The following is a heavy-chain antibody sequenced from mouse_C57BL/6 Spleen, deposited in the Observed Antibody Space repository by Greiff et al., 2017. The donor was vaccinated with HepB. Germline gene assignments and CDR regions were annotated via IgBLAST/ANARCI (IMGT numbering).Heavy chain of an antibody. J-gene: IGHJ3*01. D-gene: IGHD1-1*01. CDR1: GYAFSSYW. Sequence: VQLQQSGAELVKPGASVKISCKASGYAFSSYWMNWVKQRPGKGLEWIGQIYPGDGDTNYNGKFKGKATLTADKSSSTAYMQLSSLTSEDSAVYFCARSTTVGVPWLAYWGQGTLVTVSA. CDR2: IYPGDGDT. CDR3: ARSTTVGVPWLAY. V-gene: IGHV1-80*01.